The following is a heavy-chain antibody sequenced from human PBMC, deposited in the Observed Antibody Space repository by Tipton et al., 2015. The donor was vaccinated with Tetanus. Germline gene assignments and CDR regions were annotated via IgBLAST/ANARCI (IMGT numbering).Heavy chain of an antibody. V-gene: IGHV4-39*01. CDR1: GGSLFSGSFY. Sequence: TLSLTCSVSGGSLFSGSFYWAWIRQPPGKGLEWIGNIYYNGNTYYLSSLKSRVTISADTSKNQFSLSLRSGTAADTAVYYCARQADNWFDPWGQGTLVTVSS. D-gene: IGHD6-25*01. J-gene: IGHJ5*02. CDR3: ARQADNWFDP. CDR2: IYYNGNT.